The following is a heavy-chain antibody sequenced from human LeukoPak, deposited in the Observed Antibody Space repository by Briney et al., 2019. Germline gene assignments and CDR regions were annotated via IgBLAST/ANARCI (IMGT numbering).Heavy chain of an antibody. J-gene: IGHJ4*02. CDR1: GYTLTELS. CDR2: FDPEDGET. CDR3: ATGLFFQVDTAMATVPYFDY. V-gene: IGHV1-24*01. D-gene: IGHD5-18*01. Sequence: ASVKVSCKVSGYTLTELSMHWVRQAPGKGLEWMGGFDPEDGETIYAQKFQGRVTMTEDTSTDTAYMELSSLRSEDTAVYYRATGLFFQVDTAMATVPYFDYWGQGTLVTVSS.